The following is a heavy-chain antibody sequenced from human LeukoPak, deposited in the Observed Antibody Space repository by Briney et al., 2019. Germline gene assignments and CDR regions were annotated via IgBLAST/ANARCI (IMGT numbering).Heavy chain of an antibody. CDR3: AKGGPVSGYLEY. Sequence: GGSLRLSCAASGFTFSSYGMHWVRQAPGKGLEWVAFIRYDGSNKYYADSVKGRFTISRDNSKNTLYLQMNSLRAEETAVYYCAKGGPVSGYLEYWGQGTLVTVSS. CDR1: GFTFSSYG. CDR2: IRYDGSNK. D-gene: IGHD1-26*01. V-gene: IGHV3-30*02. J-gene: IGHJ4*02.